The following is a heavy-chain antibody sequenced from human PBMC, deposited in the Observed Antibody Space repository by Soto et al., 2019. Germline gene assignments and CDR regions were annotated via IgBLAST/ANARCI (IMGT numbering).Heavy chain of an antibody. CDR3: AGVVSPYDSSGYYLSDGAFDI. J-gene: IGHJ3*02. CDR2: IIPIFGTA. Sequence: SVKVSCKASGGTFSSYAISWVRQAPGQGLEWMGGIIPIFGTANCAQKFQGRVTITADESTSTAYMELSSLRSEDTAVYYCAGVVSPYDSSGYYLSDGAFDIWGQGTMVTVSS. D-gene: IGHD3-22*01. CDR1: GGTFSSYA. V-gene: IGHV1-69*13.